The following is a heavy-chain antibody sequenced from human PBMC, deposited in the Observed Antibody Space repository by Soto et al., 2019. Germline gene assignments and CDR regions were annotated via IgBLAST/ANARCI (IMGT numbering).Heavy chain of an antibody. CDR2: ISGSGGTT. J-gene: IGHJ4*02. D-gene: IGHD6-19*01. CDR3: AKTPRQWLVYFDY. V-gene: IGHV3-23*01. Sequence: EVQRLESGGGLVQPGGSLRLSCAASGFTFSNYAIAWVRQAPGKGLEWVSGISGSGGTTYYADSVKGRFTISRDNSKDTLHLQMNSLRAEDTAVYYCAKTPRQWLVYFDYWGQGALVTVSS. CDR1: GFTFSNYA.